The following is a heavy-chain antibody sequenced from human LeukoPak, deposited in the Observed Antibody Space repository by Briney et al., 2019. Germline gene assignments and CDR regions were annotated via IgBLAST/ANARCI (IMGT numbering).Heavy chain of an antibody. CDR2: ISAYNGNT. Sequence: EASAKVSCKASGYTFTIYGISSVRQAPGQGLEWMGWISAYNGNTNYAQKLQGRVTMTTDTSTSTAYMELRSLRSDDTAVYYCARGMGWVGHSSAIDYWGQGTLVTVSS. V-gene: IGHV1-18*01. CDR3: ARGMGWVGHSSAIDY. CDR1: GYTFTIYG. D-gene: IGHD6-13*01. J-gene: IGHJ4*02.